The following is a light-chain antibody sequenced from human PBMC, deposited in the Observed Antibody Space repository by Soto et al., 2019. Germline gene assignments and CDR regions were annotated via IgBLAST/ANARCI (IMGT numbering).Light chain of an antibody. CDR1: QSGSTN. J-gene: IGKJ4*01. V-gene: IGKV3-15*01. Sequence: EIVMTQYPATLSVSSGEKATLSFRASQSGSTNVAWYQQKPGQSPRLLIYGTSTRATGVPARFSGSGSGTDFTLTISRLEPEDFAVYYCQQYGSSLTFGGGTKV. CDR2: GTS. CDR3: QQYGSSLT.